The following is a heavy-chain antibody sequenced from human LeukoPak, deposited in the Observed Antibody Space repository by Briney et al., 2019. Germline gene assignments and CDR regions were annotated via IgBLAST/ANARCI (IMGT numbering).Heavy chain of an antibody. CDR2: LNSDGSRT. V-gene: IGHV3-74*03. CDR3: ARAISSGWYSPGIDF. CDR1: GFTFSSYW. Sequence: GGSVRLSCAASGFTFSSYWMYGVRQAPGKGLVWVSRLNSDGSRTTYADSVKGRFTISRDNAENTPALQMNSVRAEDTAVYYCARAISSGWYSPGIDFWGQGTLVTVSS. D-gene: IGHD6-19*01. J-gene: IGHJ4*02.